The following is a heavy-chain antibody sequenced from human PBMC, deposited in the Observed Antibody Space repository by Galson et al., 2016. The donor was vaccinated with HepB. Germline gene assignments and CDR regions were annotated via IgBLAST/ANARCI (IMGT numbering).Heavy chain of an antibody. CDR3: AGEDRYFDL. D-gene: IGHD3-10*01. CDR2: VTHTGST. CDR1: GGSFSKNS. J-gene: IGHJ2*01. V-gene: IGHV4-34*01. Sequence: SETLSLTCSVYGGSFSKNSWSWIRQPPGKGLEWIGEVTHTGSTNYNPALKSRLTMSIDTSKNQFSLKLSSVTAVDTAVYYCAGEDRYFDLWGRGTLVTVSS.